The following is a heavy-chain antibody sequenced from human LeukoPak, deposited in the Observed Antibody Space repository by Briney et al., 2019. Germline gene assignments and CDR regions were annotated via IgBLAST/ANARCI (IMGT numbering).Heavy chain of an antibody. D-gene: IGHD5-24*01. V-gene: IGHV3-23*01. CDR3: AKRTMSAFDS. J-gene: IGHJ4*02. Sequence: GGSLRLSCTASGFTFRAYAMNWVRQAPGKGLEWLSGISGSGNGTYYADSVKGRFTISRDNSKNMVYLQMNSLTVEDAATYYCAKRTMSAFDSWGQGTLLIVSS. CDR2: ISGSGNGT. CDR1: GFTFRAYA.